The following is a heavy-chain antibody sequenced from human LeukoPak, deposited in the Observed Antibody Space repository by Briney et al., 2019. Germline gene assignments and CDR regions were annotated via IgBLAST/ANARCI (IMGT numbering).Heavy chain of an antibody. V-gene: IGHV3-48*03. CDR2: ISSSGGSI. CDR1: GFTFSSYE. D-gene: IGHD3-3*01. CDR3: ARPPSITNPYYGMDV. J-gene: IGHJ6*02. Sequence: PGGSLRLSCAASGFTFSSYEMNWVRQAPGKGLEWVSYISSSGGSIYYADSVKGRFTISRDNAKNSLYLQMYSLRAEDTAAYHCARPPSITNPYYGMDVWGQGTTVTVSS.